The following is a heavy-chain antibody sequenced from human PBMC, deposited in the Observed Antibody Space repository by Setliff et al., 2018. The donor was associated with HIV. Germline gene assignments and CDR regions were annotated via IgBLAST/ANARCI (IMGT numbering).Heavy chain of an antibody. CDR3: GRDMHANINAVDI. J-gene: IGHJ3*02. CDR2: INPNSGGT. Sequence: ASVKVSCKASGYTFTGYYMHWVRQAPGQGLEWMGWINPNSGGTNYAQKFQGRVTMTRDTSITTAYMELSSLRSDDTAVYYCGRDMHANINAVDIWGQGTLVT. D-gene: IGHD2-2*01. CDR1: GYTFTGYY. V-gene: IGHV1-2*02.